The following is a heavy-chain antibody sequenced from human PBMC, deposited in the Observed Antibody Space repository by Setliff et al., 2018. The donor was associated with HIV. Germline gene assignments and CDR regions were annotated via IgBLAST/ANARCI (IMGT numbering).Heavy chain of an antibody. CDR3: AKDINDFWSGPYYYMDV. V-gene: IGHV3-23*03. Sequence: GGSLRLSCAASGFTFSSYAMSWVRQAPGKGLEWVSVIYSGGSSTYYADSVKGRFTISRDNSKNTLYLQMNSLRAEDTAVYYCAKDINDFWSGPYYYMDVWGKGTTVTVSS. D-gene: IGHD3-3*01. CDR1: GFTFSSYA. J-gene: IGHJ6*03. CDR2: IYSGGSST.